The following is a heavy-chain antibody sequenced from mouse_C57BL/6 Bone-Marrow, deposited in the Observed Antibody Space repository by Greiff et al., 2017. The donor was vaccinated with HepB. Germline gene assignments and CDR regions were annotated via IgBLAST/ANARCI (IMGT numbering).Heavy chain of an antibody. Sequence: EVQRVESGGDLVKPGGSLKLSCAASGFTFSSYGMSWVRQTPDKRLEWVATISSGGSYTYYPDSVKGRFTISRDNAKNTLYLQMSSLKSEDTAMYYCARDYDGGFDYWGQGTTLTVSS. CDR2: ISSGGSYT. V-gene: IGHV5-6*01. CDR1: GFTFSSYG. CDR3: ARDYDGGFDY. J-gene: IGHJ2*01. D-gene: IGHD2-4*01.